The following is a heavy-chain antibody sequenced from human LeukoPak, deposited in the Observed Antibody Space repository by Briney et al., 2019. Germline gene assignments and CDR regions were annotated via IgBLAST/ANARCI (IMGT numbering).Heavy chain of an antibody. J-gene: IGHJ5*02. D-gene: IGHD4-11*01. CDR1: GYTLTDHY. Sequence: ASVKVSCKASGYTLTDHYMHWLRWAPGQGLEWMGWINPQNGATVYAKKFQGRVTMTRDTPVSTLYMELRNLRSDDTGVYYCAKEGYSNGPDPWGPGSLVTASS. V-gene: IGHV1-2*02. CDR3: AKEGYSNGPDP. CDR2: INPQNGAT.